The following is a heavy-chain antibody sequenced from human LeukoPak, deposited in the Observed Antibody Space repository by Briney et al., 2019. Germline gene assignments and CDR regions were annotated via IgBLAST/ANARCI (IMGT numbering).Heavy chain of an antibody. Sequence: GGSLRLSCAASGFTVSSNYMSWVRQAPGEGLEWVSVIYSGGSTYYADSVKGRFTISRHNSKNTLYLQMNSLRAEDTAVYYCAREADYGGNYYFDYWGQGTLVTVSS. CDR3: AREADYGGNYYFDY. CDR1: GFTVSSNY. D-gene: IGHD4-23*01. CDR2: IYSGGST. V-gene: IGHV3-53*04. J-gene: IGHJ4*02.